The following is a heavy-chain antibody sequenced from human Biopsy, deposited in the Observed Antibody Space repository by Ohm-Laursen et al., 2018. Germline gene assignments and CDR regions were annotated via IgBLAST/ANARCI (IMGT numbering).Heavy chain of an antibody. Sequence: GTLSLTCDVYGKTFSDYYWSWIRQPPGKGLEWIGQINQSGRTNYNPSLKSRVNISADKSNNRFSLKLTSVSSADTAVYFCGNEVHGRDYWGLGALVTVSS. CDR3: GNEVHGRDY. CDR1: GKTFSDYY. V-gene: IGHV4-34*08. J-gene: IGHJ4*02. D-gene: IGHD2-15*01. CDR2: INQSGRT.